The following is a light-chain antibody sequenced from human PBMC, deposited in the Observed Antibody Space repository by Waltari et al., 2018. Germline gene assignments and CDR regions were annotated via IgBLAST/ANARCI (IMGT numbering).Light chain of an antibody. Sequence: QTVVTQEPSFSVSPGGTVTLTCGLRSGSVSTTYYPSWYQQTPGQAPRPLIYSTNPSASGVPVRISGSILGNKAALTITGAQADDEADYYCVLYMGGGILFGGGTKLTVL. CDR2: STN. CDR3: VLYMGGGIL. CDR1: SGSVSTTYY. J-gene: IGLJ3*02. V-gene: IGLV8-61*01.